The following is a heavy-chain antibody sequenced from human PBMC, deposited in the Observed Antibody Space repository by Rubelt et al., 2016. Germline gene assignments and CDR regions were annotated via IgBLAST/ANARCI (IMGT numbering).Heavy chain of an antibody. D-gene: IGHD3-10*01. J-gene: IGHJ4*02. V-gene: IGHV3-21*05. CDR3: ARVMGGSAALFDY. Sequence: EVQLVESGGGLVKPGGSLRLSCAASGFTFSSYSMNWVRQAPGKGLEWVSYISSSGSTIKYADSVKGRFTISRDNAKNSLYLQMHSLRAEDTAVYYCARVMGGSAALFDYWGQGTLVTVSS. CDR1: GFTFSSYS. CDR2: ISSSGSTI.